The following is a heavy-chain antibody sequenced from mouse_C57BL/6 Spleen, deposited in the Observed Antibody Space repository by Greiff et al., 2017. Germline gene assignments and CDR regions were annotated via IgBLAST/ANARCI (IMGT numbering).Heavy chain of an antibody. Sequence: EVQLQQSGPELVKPGASVKISCKASGYTFTDYYMNWVKQSHGKSLEWIGDINPNNGGTSYNQKFKGKATLTVDKSSSTAYMELRSLTSEDSAVYYCARRIGYRLDYWGQGTTRTVSS. D-gene: IGHD1-2*01. J-gene: IGHJ2*01. CDR3: ARRIGYRLDY. CDR1: GYTFTDYY. CDR2: INPNNGGT. V-gene: IGHV1-26*01.